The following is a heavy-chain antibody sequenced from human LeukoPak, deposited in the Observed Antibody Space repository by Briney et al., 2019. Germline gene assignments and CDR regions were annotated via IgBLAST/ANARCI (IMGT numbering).Heavy chain of an antibody. J-gene: IGHJ4*02. CDR2: IYPGDSDT. Sequence: GESQKISCKGSGYSFTSYWIGWVRQMPGKGLEWMGIIYPGDSDTRYSPSFQGQVTISADKSISTAYLQWSSLKASDTAMYYCAARNYDFWSGYYPYYFDYWGQGTLVTVSS. D-gene: IGHD3-3*01. CDR3: AARNYDFWSGYYPYYFDY. V-gene: IGHV5-51*01. CDR1: GYSFTSYW.